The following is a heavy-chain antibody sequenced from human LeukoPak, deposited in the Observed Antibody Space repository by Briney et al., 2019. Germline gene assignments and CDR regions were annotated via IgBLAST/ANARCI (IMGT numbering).Heavy chain of an antibody. CDR2: IYYSGST. CDR3: ARGGYDYGFVDY. D-gene: IGHD5-12*01. V-gene: IGHV4-30-4*01. J-gene: IGHJ4*02. Sequence: SETLSLTCTVSGGSISSGDYYWSWIRQPPGKGLEWIGYIYYSGSTYYNPSLKSRVTISVDTSKNQFSLKLSSVTAADPAVYYCARGGYDYGFVDYWGQGTLVTVSS. CDR1: GGSISSGDYY.